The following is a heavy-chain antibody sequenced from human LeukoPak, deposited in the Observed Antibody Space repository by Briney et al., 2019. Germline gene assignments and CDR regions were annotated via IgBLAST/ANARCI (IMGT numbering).Heavy chain of an antibody. J-gene: IGHJ4*02. V-gene: IGHV3-48*02. CDR2: ISSSSSTI. D-gene: IGHD3-22*01. CDR3: ARDQYYDSSGYRFDY. CDR1: GFTFSSYS. Sequence: GGSLRLSCAASGFTFSSYSMNWVRQAPGKGLEWVSYISSSSSTIYYADSVKGRFTISRDNAKNSLYLQMNSLRDEDTAVYYCARDQYYDSSGYRFDYWGQGTLVTVSS.